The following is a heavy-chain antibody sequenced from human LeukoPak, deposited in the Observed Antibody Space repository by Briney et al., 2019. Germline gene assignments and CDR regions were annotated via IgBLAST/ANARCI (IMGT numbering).Heavy chain of an antibody. CDR3: TTEYYYDSRGFYKVGFDI. Sequence: PGGSLRLSCAASGFTFSTYSMNWVRQAPGKGLEWVGHIKSKTDGGTTDYAAPVKGRFTISRDGSKNTLYLQMNSLKTEDTAVYYCTTEYYYDSRGFYKVGFDIWGQGTMVTVSS. CDR1: GFTFSTYS. V-gene: IGHV3-15*01. J-gene: IGHJ3*02. CDR2: IKSKTDGGTT. D-gene: IGHD3-22*01.